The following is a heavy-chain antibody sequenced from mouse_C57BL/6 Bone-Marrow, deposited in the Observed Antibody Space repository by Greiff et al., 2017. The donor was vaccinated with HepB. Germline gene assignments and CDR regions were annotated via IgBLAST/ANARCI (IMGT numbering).Heavy chain of an antibody. CDR3: ARGANWDVTWFAY. V-gene: IGHV1-66*01. CDR2: IYPGSGNT. Sequence: VKLQQSGPELVKPGASVKISCKASGYSFTSYYIHWVKQRPGQGLEWIGWIYPGSGNTKYNEKFKGKATLTADTSSSTAYMQLSSLTSEDSAVYYCARGANWDVTWFAYWGQGTLVTVSA. D-gene: IGHD4-1*01. CDR1: GYSFTSYY. J-gene: IGHJ3*01.